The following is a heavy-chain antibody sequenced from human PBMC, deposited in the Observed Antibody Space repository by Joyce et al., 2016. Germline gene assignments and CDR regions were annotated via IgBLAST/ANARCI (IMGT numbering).Heavy chain of an antibody. CDR1: GFTFNNAG. V-gene: IGHV3-15*01. D-gene: IGHD1-26*01. J-gene: IGHJ3*02. CDR3: TTPYTGSRWAFAI. Sequence: EVQLVESGGGLVKPGGSLRLSCAASGFTFNNAGMSWVRQAPGKGLEWVGRIKTITEGGTTDDAAPVKGRFTISRDDSENTLYLQMNSLRTEDTAVYYCTTPYTGSRWAFAIWGQGTMVTVSS. CDR2: IKTITEGGTT.